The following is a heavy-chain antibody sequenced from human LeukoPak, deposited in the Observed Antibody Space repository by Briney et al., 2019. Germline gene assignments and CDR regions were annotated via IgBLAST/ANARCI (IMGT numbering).Heavy chain of an antibody. D-gene: IGHD3-22*01. CDR2: ISGSGGST. J-gene: IGHJ4*02. CDR1: GFTFSSYA. CDR3: AKGPTSHYDSSGYSRG. V-gene: IGHV3-23*01. Sequence: GGSLRLSCAASGFTFSSYAMSWVRQAPGKGLEWVSAISGSGGSTYYADSVKGRFTISRDNSKNTLYLQMNSLRAEDTAVYYCAKGPTSHYDSSGYSRGWGQGTLVTVSS.